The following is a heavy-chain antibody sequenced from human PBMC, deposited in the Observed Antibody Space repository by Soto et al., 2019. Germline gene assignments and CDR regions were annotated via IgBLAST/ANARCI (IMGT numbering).Heavy chain of an antibody. J-gene: IGHJ6*02. CDR1: GFTISSYW. V-gene: IGHV3-74*01. Sequence: VGLLRLSCGAAGFTISSYWMHCVRQAPGKGLVWVSRINSDGSSTSYADSVKGRFTISRDNAKNTLYLQMNSLRAEDTAVYYCARVVPARYYYGMDVWGQGTTVTVSS. D-gene: IGHD2-2*01. CDR3: ARVVPARYYYGMDV. CDR2: INSDGSST.